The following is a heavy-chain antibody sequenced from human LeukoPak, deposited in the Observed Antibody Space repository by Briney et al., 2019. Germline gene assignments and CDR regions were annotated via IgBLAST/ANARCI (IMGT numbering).Heavy chain of an antibody. D-gene: IGHD3-10*01. V-gene: IGHV4-30-2*01. Sequence: PSETLSLTCTVSGGSISSGDYYWSWIRQPPGKGLEWIGYIYHSGSTYYNPSLKSRVTITVDRSKNQFSLKLSSVTAADTAVYYCARLVRPFYFDYWGQGTLVTVSS. J-gene: IGHJ4*02. CDR3: ARLVRPFYFDY. CDR1: GGSISSGDYY. CDR2: IYHSGST.